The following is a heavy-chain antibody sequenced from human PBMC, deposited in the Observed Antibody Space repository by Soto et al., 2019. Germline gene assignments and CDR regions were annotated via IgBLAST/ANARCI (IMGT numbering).Heavy chain of an antibody. CDR3: ATALRSGYDKWVYYYYYMDV. J-gene: IGHJ6*03. V-gene: IGHV1-24*01. Sequence: ASVKVSCKVSGYTLTELSMHWVRQAPGKGLEWMGGFDPEDGETIYAQKFQGRVTMTEDTSTDTAYMELSSLRSEDTAVYYCATALRSGYDKWVYYYYYMDVWGKGTTVTVSS. CDR2: FDPEDGET. D-gene: IGHD5-12*01. CDR1: GYTLTELS.